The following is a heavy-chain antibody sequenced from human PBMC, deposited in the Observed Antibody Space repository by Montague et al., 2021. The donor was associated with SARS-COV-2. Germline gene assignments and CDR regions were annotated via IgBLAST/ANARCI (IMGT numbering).Heavy chain of an antibody. Sequence: SETLSLTCTVSGGSSSSDYWSWIRQPAGKGLEWIGHIYSTVITNYNPSLKSRVTISVDLSKNQFSLKMTSVTAADTAVYYCARDPHDYGWFDPWGQGTLVTVSS. J-gene: IGHJ5*02. V-gene: IGHV4-4*07. CDR3: ARDPHDYGWFDP. D-gene: IGHD4-17*01. CDR2: IYSTVIT. CDR1: GGSSSSDY.